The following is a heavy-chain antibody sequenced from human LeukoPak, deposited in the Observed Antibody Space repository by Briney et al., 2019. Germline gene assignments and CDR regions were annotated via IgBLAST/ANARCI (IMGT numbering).Heavy chain of an antibody. Sequence: GGSLRLSCAASGFTVSSNYMSWVRQAPGKGLEWVSVIYSGGSTYYADSVKGRFTISRDNSKNTLYLQMNSLGAEDTAVYYCARASLTGEMDYWGQGTLVTVSS. J-gene: IGHJ4*02. CDR3: ARASLTGEMDY. V-gene: IGHV3-66*02. D-gene: IGHD1-20*01. CDR1: GFTVSSNY. CDR2: IYSGGST.